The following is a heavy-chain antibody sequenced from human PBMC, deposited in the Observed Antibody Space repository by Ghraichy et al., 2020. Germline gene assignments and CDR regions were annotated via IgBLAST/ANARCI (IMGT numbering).Heavy chain of an antibody. CDR3: ARHWLDRRESYWYFDL. V-gene: IGHV5-10-1*01. CDR2: IDPSDSYT. D-gene: IGHD2-2*03. J-gene: IGHJ2*01. CDR1: GYSFTSYW. Sequence: GESLNISCKGSGYSFTSYWISWVRQMPGKGLEWMGRIDPSDSYTNYSPSFQGHVTISADKSISTAYLQWSSLKASDTAMYYCARHWLDRRESYWYFDLWGRGTLVTVSS.